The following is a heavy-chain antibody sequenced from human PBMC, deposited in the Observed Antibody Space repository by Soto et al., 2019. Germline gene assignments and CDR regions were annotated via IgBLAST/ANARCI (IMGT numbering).Heavy chain of an antibody. D-gene: IGHD3-22*01. CDR1: GVSISSSSYY. V-gene: IGHV4-39*01. CDR3: AGGDYYHSSGYYFYYYTMDV. CDR2: VYYGGST. Sequence: PSETLSLTCTVSGVSISSSSYYWGWIRQPPGKGLEWIGNVYYGGSTYYNPSLKSRVTISVETSKSQFSLKLSSVTAADTAVYYCAGGDYYHSSGYYFYYYTMDVWGQRTTVTVSS. J-gene: IGHJ6*02.